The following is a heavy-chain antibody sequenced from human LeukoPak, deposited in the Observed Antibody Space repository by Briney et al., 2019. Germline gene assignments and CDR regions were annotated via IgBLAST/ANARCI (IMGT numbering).Heavy chain of an antibody. CDR1: GYTFTGYY. V-gene: IGHV1-2*02. D-gene: IGHD2-21*02. J-gene: IGHJ4*02. CDR3: ATGFVVVTAIRYPYFDY. CDR2: INPNSGGT. Sequence: ASVKVSCKASGYTFTGYYMHWVRQVPGQGLEWMGWINPNSGGTNYAQKFQGRVTMTRDTSISTAYMELSRLRSEDTAVYYCATGFVVVTAIRYPYFDYWGQGTLVTVSS.